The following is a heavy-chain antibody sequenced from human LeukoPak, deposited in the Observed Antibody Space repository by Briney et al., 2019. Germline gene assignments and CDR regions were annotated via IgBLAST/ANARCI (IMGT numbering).Heavy chain of an antibody. V-gene: IGHV4-38-2*02. Sequence: SETLSLTCTVSGYSISSGYYWGWIRQPPGKGLEWIGSIYHSGSTYYNPSLKSRVTISVDTSKNQFSLKLSSVTAADTAVYYCARHPGHDFWSGSTYYFDYWGQGTLVTVSS. J-gene: IGHJ4*02. CDR3: ARHPGHDFWSGSTYYFDY. D-gene: IGHD3-3*01. CDR1: GYSISSGYY. CDR2: IYHSGST.